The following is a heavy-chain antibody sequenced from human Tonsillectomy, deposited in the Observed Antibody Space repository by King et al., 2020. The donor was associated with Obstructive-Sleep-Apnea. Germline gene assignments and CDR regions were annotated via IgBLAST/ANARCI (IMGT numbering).Heavy chain of an antibody. CDR1: GFTFSHYA. V-gene: IGHV3-23*04. Sequence: EVQLVESGGGLVQPGGSLRLSCAASGFTFSHYAMTWVRQAPGKGLEWVSSISGSGVGTYYADSVKGRFTISRDNSKNTLYLQMNNLRAGDTAVYYCAKPILYYYGSGAFDYWGQGTLVTVSS. D-gene: IGHD3-10*01. CDR2: ISGSGVGT. J-gene: IGHJ4*02. CDR3: AKPILYYYGSGAFDY.